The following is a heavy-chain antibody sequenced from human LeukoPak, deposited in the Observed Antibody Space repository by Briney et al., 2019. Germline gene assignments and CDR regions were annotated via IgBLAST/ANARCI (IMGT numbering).Heavy chain of an antibody. CDR3: AGKFSGSYPLQYYFDS. J-gene: IGHJ4*02. Sequence: ASVKVSCKASGYTFTSHAINWMRQAPGQGLEWMGWINTYTGDPTYAQAFTGRFVFSLDTSVSTAYLEISSLLTEDTATYYCAGKFSGSYPLQYYFDSWGQGTLVTVSS. CDR2: INTYTGDP. CDR1: GYTFTSHA. V-gene: IGHV7-4-1*02. D-gene: IGHD3-10*01.